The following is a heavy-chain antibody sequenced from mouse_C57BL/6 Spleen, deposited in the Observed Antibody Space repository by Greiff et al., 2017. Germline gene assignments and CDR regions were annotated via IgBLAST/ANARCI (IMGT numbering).Heavy chain of an antibody. V-gene: IGHV1-18*01. CDR1: GYTFTDYN. CDR3: ARRGYDGYPWFAY. Sequence: VQLQQSGPELVKPGASVKIPCKASGYTFTDYNMDWVKQSHGKSLEWIGDINPNNGGTNYNQKFKGKATLTVDKSSSTAYMELRSLTSEDTAVYYCARRGYDGYPWFAYWGQGTLVTVSA. CDR2: INPNNGGT. J-gene: IGHJ3*01. D-gene: IGHD2-3*01.